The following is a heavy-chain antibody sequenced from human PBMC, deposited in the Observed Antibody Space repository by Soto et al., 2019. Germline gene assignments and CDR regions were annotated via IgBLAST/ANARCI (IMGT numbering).Heavy chain of an antibody. CDR1: GGTFSTYA. V-gene: IGHV1-69*12. CDR2: VIPILGTT. Sequence: QVQLVQSGAEVKKPGSSVKVSCKASGGTFSTYAISWVRQAPGQGLEWMGGVIPILGTTNNAQKSQGRGTSTADQSPGTAYRELSSLSSEDTAVYFCARHAGTSYFTDMDVWGPGTTVTFSS. D-gene: IGHD1-1*01. CDR3: ARHAGTSYFTDMDV. J-gene: IGHJ6*02.